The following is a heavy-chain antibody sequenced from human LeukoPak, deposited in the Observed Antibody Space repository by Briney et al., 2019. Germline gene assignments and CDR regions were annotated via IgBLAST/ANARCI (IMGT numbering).Heavy chain of an antibody. CDR1: GGSISSYY. CDR2: IYYSGST. D-gene: IGHD6-13*01. Sequence: SETLSLTCTVSGGSISSYYWSWIRQPPGKGLEWIGYIYYSGSTNYNPSLKSRVTISVDTSKNQFSLKLSSVTAADTAVYYCARLEYSSSWAFYYYYYMDVWGKGTTVTVSS. CDR3: ARLEYSSSWAFYYYYYMDV. V-gene: IGHV4-59*12. J-gene: IGHJ6*03.